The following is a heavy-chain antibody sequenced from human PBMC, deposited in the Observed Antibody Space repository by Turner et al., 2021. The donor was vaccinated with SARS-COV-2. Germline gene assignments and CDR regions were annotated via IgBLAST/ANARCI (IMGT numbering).Heavy chain of an antibody. CDR2: FNHRGTT. CDR1: GGSFSVYS. D-gene: IGHD3-16*02. J-gene: IGHJ4*02. Sequence: QVQLQQWGAGLLKPSETLSLTCAVFGGSFSVYSWSWIRQPPGKGLEWIGEFNHRGTTNYSPSLKSRVTISVDTSKNQFALRLSSVTAADTAVDFCARIKDDDSLWGTYRYSDYWGQGILVTFSS. CDR3: ARIKDDDSLWGTYRYSDY. V-gene: IGHV4-34*01.